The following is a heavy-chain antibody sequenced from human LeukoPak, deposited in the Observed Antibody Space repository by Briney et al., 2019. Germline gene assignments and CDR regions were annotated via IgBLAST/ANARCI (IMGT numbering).Heavy chain of an antibody. CDR3: AKGGLQTLFY. J-gene: IGHJ4*02. CDR1: EFTFSSYA. CDR2: ISGSGGST. V-gene: IGHV3-23*01. Sequence: EGSLRLSCAASEFTFSSYAMSWVRQAPGKGLEWVSAISGSGGSTYYADSVKGRFTISRDNSKNTLYLQMNSLRAEDTAVYYCAKGGLQTLFYWGQGTLVTVSS. D-gene: IGHD4-11*01.